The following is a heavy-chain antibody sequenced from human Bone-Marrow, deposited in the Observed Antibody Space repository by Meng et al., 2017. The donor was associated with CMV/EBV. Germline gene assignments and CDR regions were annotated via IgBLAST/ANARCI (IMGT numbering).Heavy chain of an antibody. Sequence: ASVKVSCKASGYTFNAYGISWVRQAPGQGLEWMGWISTYNGNTNYAQKVQGRVTMTTATSTSTVYMELRSLRSDDTAVYYCARGEDRGYCSSTSCYRDDPWGQGTRVTVSS. J-gene: IGHJ5*02. CDR1: GYTFNAYG. V-gene: IGHV1-18*04. CDR3: ARGEDRGYCSSTSCYRDDP. CDR2: ISTYNGNT. D-gene: IGHD2-2*02.